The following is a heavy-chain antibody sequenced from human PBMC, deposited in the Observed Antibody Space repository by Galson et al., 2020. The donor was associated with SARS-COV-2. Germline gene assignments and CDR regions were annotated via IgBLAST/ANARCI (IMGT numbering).Heavy chain of an antibody. Sequence: SETLSLTFAVSGYSIHTDSYPAWIRQPPGKGLVWIGSIHHSRTTSQNPSLKSRVAISLDTSKNQFSLNLTSVTAADTAVYYCARPSSSGYDSIWYFDLWGRGTLVTVSS. CDR2: IHHSRTT. J-gene: IGHJ2*01. V-gene: IGHV4-38-2*01. CDR1: GYSIHTDSY. CDR3: ARPSSSGYDSIWYFDL. D-gene: IGHD3-22*01.